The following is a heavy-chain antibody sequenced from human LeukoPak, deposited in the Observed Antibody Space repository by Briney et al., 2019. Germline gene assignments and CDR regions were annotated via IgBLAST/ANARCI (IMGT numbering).Heavy chain of an antibody. Sequence: GGSLRLSCAASGFTFSSYAMSWVRQAPGKGLEWVSAISGSGGSTYYADSVKGRFTISRDNSKNTLYLQMNSLRAEDTAVYYCAKDLWLETYCSGGSCYHSYWGQGTLVTVSS. D-gene: IGHD2-15*01. J-gene: IGHJ4*02. CDR1: GFTFSSYA. CDR3: AKDLWLETYCSGGSCYHSY. CDR2: ISGSGGST. V-gene: IGHV3-23*01.